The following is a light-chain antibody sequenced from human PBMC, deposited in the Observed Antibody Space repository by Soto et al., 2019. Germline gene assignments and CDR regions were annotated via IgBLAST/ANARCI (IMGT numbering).Light chain of an antibody. CDR2: DAS. CDR1: QSLDKW. CDR3: QQYTRYPYT. V-gene: IGKV1-5*01. J-gene: IGKJ2*01. Sequence: DIQMTQSPSTLSASVGDRVSISCRASQSLDKWLAWYQQKPGEAPKLLASDASNLESGVSSRFTGSGSGTEFTLTISSLQPDDFASCYCQQYTRYPYTFGQGTKLEIK.